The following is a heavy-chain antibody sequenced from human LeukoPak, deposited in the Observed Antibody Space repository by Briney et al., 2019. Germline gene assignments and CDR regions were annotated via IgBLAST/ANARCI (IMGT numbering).Heavy chain of an antibody. CDR1: GDSISTNDYY. D-gene: IGHD2-8*01. Sequence: RPSETLSLTCTVSGDSISTNDYYWGWIRQPPGKGLEWIGSIYYSGSTYYNPSLKSRVTISVDTSNNQFSLRLSSVTAADTAVYYCARTPGGLDCTNGVCFPIGYYYGMDVWGQGTTVTVSS. CDR2: IYYSGST. J-gene: IGHJ6*02. CDR3: ARTPGGLDCTNGVCFPIGYYYGMDV. V-gene: IGHV4-39*01.